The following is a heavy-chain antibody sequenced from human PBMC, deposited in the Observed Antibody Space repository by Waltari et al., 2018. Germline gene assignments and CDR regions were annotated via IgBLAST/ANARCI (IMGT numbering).Heavy chain of an antibody. V-gene: IGHV4-4*02. CDR3: AGGSSMQQLMRY. J-gene: IGHJ4*02. CDR1: DGSISSASW. CDR2: IFPSGST. D-gene: IGHD6-13*01. Sequence: QLQLQESGPGLLKPSETLSLTCHVSDGSISSASWWSWIRQSPGKGLEWIGEIFPSGSTNYNPSLESRGTISQDYSKNQFSLKLNSVTAADTAVYYCAGGSSMQQLMRYWGQGILVTVSS.